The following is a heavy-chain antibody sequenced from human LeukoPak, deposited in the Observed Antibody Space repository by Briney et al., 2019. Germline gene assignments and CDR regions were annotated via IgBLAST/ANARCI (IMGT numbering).Heavy chain of an antibody. D-gene: IGHD3-3*01. V-gene: IGHV1-69*13. CDR1: GGTFSSYA. CDR2: IIPIFGTA. J-gene: IGHJ2*01. CDR3: ARRGFWRGYYRLPEWYFDL. Sequence: SVKVSCKASGGTFSSYAISWVRQAPGQGLEWMGGIIPIFGTANYAQKFQGRVTITADESTSTAYMELSSLRSEDTAVYYCARRGFWRGYYRLPEWYFDLWGRGTLVTVSS.